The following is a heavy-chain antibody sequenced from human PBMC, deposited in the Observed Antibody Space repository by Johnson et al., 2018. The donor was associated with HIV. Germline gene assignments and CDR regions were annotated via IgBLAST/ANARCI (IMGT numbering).Heavy chain of an antibody. CDR1: GFTFSDYY. V-gene: IGHV3-11*04. Sequence: QVQVLESGGGLVQPGGSLRLSCAASGFTFSDYYMNWIRQAPGTGLEWVSYISSSGSTIYYADSVKGRFTISRDNAKNSLYLQMNSLRAEDTAVYYCARVGIYYDSIEDAFDIWGQGTMVTVSS. D-gene: IGHD3-22*01. CDR3: ARVGIYYDSIEDAFDI. CDR2: ISSSGSTI. J-gene: IGHJ3*02.